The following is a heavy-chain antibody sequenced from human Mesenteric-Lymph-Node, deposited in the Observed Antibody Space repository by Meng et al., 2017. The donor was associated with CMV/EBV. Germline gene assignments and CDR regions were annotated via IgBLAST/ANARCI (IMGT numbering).Heavy chain of an antibody. CDR3: AAGDFFNI. V-gene: IGHV3-7*01. J-gene: IGHJ4*02. D-gene: IGHD3-10*01. CDR2: IKADGSEE. CDR1: GFSFDTYW. Sequence: GGSLRLSCAASGFSFDTYWMTWVRQAPGKGLEFVVNIKADGSEEYYADSVKGRFTVSRDNAKNSLFLQMDSLRVDDTAVYYCAAGDFFNIWGQGTLVTVSS.